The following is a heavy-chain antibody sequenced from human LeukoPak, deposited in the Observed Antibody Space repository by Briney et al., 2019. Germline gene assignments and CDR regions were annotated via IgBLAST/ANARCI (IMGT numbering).Heavy chain of an antibody. CDR3: AKGDSSTTIGRYFDL. CDR1: GFTFSSYA. J-gene: IGHJ2*01. D-gene: IGHD6-13*01. CDR2: ISGSGGST. Sequence: GGSLRLSCAASGFTFSSYAMSWVRQAPGKGLEWVSAISGSGGSTYYADSVKGRFTISRDNSKNTLYLQMNSLRAEDTAVYYCAKGDSSTTIGRYFDLWGRGTLVTVSS. V-gene: IGHV3-23*01.